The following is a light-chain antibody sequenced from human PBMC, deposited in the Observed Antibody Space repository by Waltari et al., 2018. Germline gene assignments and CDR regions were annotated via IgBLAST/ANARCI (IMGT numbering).Light chain of an antibody. CDR2: DVS. V-gene: IGLV2-14*01. Sequence: QSALTQPASVSGSPGQSITISCTGTSSDVGRYNYVSWYQQHPGKAPKLMIYDVSNRASGVSNRFSGSKSGNTASLTISGLQAEDEADYYCSSYTRSSTLVFGGGTKLTVL. CDR3: SSYTRSSTLV. CDR1: SSDVGRYNY. J-gene: IGLJ2*01.